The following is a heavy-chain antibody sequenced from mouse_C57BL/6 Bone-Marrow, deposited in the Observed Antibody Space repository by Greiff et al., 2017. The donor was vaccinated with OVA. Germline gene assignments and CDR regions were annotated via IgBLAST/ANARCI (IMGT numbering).Heavy chain of an antibody. CDR1: GYAFTNYL. Sequence: QVQLQQSGAELVRPGTSVKVSCKASGYAFTNYLIEWVKQRPGQGLEWIGVINPGSGGTNYNEKFKGKATLTADKSSSTAYMHLSSLTSEDSAVYFCARRYFDVWGTGTTVTVSS. CDR3: ARRYFDV. J-gene: IGHJ1*03. V-gene: IGHV1-54*01. CDR2: INPGSGGT.